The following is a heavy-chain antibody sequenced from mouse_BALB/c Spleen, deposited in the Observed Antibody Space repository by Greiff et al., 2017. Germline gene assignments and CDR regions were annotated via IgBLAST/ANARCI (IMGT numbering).Heavy chain of an antibody. Sequence: EVKLVESGGGLVKPGGSLKLSCAASGFTFSSYAMSWVRQTPEKRLDWVATISSGGSYTYYPDSVKGRFTISRDNAKNTLYLQMSSLRSEDTAMYYCARHEYYGSRPWGAMDYWSQGTSVTVSS. V-gene: IGHV5-9-3*01. CDR2: ISSGGSYT. D-gene: IGHD1-1*01. CDR3: ARHEYYGSRPWGAMDY. CDR1: GFTFSSYA. J-gene: IGHJ4*01.